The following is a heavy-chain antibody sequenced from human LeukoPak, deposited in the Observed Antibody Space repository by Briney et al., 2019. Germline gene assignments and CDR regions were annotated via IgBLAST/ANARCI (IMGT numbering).Heavy chain of an antibody. CDR3: ARDNDYYDSSGYYFDY. CDR2: INPSGGST. D-gene: IGHD3-22*01. J-gene: IGHJ4*02. V-gene: IGHV1-46*01. Sequence: GASVKVSCKASGYTFTSYYMHWVRQAPGQGLEWMGIINPSGGSTSYAQKFQGRVTMTRDMSTSTVYMELSSLRSEDTAVYYCARDNDYYDSSGYYFDYWGQGTLVTVSS. CDR1: GYTFTSYY.